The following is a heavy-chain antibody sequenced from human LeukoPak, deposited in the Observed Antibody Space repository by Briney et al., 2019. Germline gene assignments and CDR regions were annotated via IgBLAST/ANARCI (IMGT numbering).Heavy chain of an antibody. D-gene: IGHD5-24*01. CDR2: ISSSSSYI. CDR1: GFTFSSYS. J-gene: IGHJ4*02. V-gene: IGHV3-21*01. CDR3: ARDLDLGVTRWLEPEFDY. Sequence: GGSLRLSCAASGFTFSSYSMNWVRQAPGKGLEWVSCISSSSSYIYYADSVKGRFTISRDNAKNSLYLQMNSLRAEDTAVYYCARDLDLGVTRWLEPEFDYWGQGTLVTVSS.